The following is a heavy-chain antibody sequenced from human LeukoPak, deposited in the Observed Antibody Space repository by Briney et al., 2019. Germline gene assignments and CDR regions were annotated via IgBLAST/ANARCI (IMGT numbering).Heavy chain of an antibody. Sequence: SETLSLTCAALGGSFSDYYWSWIRQPPGQGLEWICEINHSGITNYSPSLKSRVTISADASKNQFSLKLSSVTAADTSVYYCASDTVAGTGWGQGTLVTVSS. CDR2: INHSGIT. V-gene: IGHV4-34*01. CDR3: ASDTVAGTG. J-gene: IGHJ4*02. D-gene: IGHD6-19*01. CDR1: GGSFSDYY.